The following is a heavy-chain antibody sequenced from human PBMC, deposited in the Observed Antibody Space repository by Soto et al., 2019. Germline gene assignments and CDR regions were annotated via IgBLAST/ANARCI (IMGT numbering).Heavy chain of an antibody. J-gene: IGHJ4*02. D-gene: IGHD6-13*01. CDR3: ACAPQTVAGDGIWY. CDR1: GGTFSSYA. V-gene: IGHV1-69*13. CDR2: IIPIFGTT. Sequence: SVKVSCKASGGTFSSYAISWVRQAPGQGLEWMGGIIPIFGTTNYAQKFQGRVTITADESTSTAYMELSSLRSDDTAVYYCACAPQTVAGDGIWYWGQGTLVTVSS.